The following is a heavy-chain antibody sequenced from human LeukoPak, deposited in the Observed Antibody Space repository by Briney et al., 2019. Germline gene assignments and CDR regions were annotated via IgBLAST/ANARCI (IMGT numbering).Heavy chain of an antibody. V-gene: IGHV3-23*01. J-gene: IGHJ4*02. D-gene: IGHD3-10*01. CDR1: GFTFSSYA. CDR2: IEVGGAIT. Sequence: GGSLRLSCAASGFTFSSYAMTWVRRAPGKGLEWVSTIEVGGAITHYAASVKGRFTISRDNSKNTLYLQMNSLRPEDTAVYYCARDLSRQLLWVGQLDFWGQGTLVTVSS. CDR3: ARDLSRQLLWVGQLDF.